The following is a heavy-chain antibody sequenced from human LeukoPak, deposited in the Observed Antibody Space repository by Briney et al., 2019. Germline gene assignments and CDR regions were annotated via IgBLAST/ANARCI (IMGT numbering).Heavy chain of an antibody. CDR3: ARPFCSGGSCYSFYFDY. Sequence: GESLKISCMGSGYSFTSYWIGWVRQMPGKGLEWMGIIYPGDSDTRYSPSFQGQVTISADKSISTAYLQWSGLKASDTAMYYCARPFCSGGSCYSFYFDYWGQGTLVTVSS. D-gene: IGHD2-15*01. CDR1: GYSFTSYW. CDR2: IYPGDSDT. J-gene: IGHJ4*02. V-gene: IGHV5-51*01.